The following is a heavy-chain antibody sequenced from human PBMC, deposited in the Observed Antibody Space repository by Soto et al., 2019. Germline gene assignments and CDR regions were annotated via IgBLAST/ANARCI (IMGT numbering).Heavy chain of an antibody. CDR2: INHSGST. V-gene: IGHV4-34*01. CDR3: ARATNYDYIWGSYRSHPLDY. D-gene: IGHD3-16*02. J-gene: IGHJ4*02. CDR1: GGSFSGYY. Sequence: QVQLQQWGAGLLKPSETLSLTCAVYGGSFSGYYWSWIRQPPGKGLEWIGEINHSGSTNYNPSLNSRVTISVDTSKNQFSLKLSSVTAADTAVYYCARATNYDYIWGSYRSHPLDYWGQGTLVTVSS.